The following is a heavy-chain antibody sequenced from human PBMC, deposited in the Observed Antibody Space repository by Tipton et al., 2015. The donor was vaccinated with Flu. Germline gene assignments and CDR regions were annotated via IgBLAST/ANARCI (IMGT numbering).Heavy chain of an antibody. Sequence: TLSLTCSVSGGPITSSSYYWSWIRQPPGKGLEWIGEINHSGSTNYNPSLKSRVTISVDTSKNQFSLKLSSVTAADTAVYYCARGLGVVVAVAFDIWGQGTMVTVSS. V-gene: IGHV4-34*01. CDR1: GGPITSSSYY. D-gene: IGHD2-15*01. J-gene: IGHJ3*02. CDR3: ARGLGVVVAVAFDI. CDR2: INHSGST.